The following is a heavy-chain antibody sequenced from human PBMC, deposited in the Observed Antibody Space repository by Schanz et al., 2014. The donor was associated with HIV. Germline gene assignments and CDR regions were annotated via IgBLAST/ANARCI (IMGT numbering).Heavy chain of an antibody. CDR3: ARDHRYDFWSGYYAFDH. Sequence: KFQGRVTMTTDTSTSTVYMELRGLRSDDTAVYYCARDHRYDFWSGYYAFDHWGQGTLVTVSS. J-gene: IGHJ4*02. D-gene: IGHD3-3*01. V-gene: IGHV1-18*01.